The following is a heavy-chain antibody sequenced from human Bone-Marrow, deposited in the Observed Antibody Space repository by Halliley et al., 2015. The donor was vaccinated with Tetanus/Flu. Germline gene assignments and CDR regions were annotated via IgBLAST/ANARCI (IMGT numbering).Heavy chain of an antibody. Sequence: IFLRGRTNYNPPPKSRVPMSLDKSKTQFSLRLNSVTAADTAVYFCARRFVQPSADYLPSTFDYWGQGTLVTVSS. CDR3: ARRFVQPSADYLPSTFDY. CDR2: IFLRGRT. J-gene: IGHJ4*02. D-gene: IGHD4-17*01. V-gene: IGHV4-4*01.